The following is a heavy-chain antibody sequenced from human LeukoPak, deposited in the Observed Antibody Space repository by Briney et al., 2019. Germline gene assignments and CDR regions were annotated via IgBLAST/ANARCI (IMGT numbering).Heavy chain of an antibody. CDR2: INPSGSST. CDR1: GYTFTSCY. V-gene: IGHV1-46*01. Sequence: ASVKVSFKASGYTFTSCYMHWVRQAAGQGLEWMGIINPSGSSTSYAQKFQGRVTMTRDTSTSTVYMELSSLRSEDTAVYYCARDYYVSSGSNWFDPWGQGTLVTVSS. J-gene: IGHJ5*02. D-gene: IGHD3-22*01. CDR3: ARDYYVSSGSNWFDP.